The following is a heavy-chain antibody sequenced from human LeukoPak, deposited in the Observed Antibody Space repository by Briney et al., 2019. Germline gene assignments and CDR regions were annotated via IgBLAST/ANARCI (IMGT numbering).Heavy chain of an antibody. V-gene: IGHV3-7*01. J-gene: IGHJ3*02. CDR1: GFTFDDYG. CDR2: IKQDGSEK. CDR3: ARAGTMIVVDFDI. Sequence: GGSLRLSCAASGFTFDDYGMSWVRQAPGKGLEWVANIKQDGSEKYYVDSVKGRFTISRDNAKNSLYLQMNSLRAEDTAVYYCARAGTMIVVDFDIWGQGTMVTVSS. D-gene: IGHD3-22*01.